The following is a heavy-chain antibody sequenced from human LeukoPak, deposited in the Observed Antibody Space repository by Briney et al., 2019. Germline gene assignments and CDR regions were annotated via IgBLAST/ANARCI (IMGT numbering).Heavy chain of an antibody. Sequence: SSETLSLTCTVSGGSISSGGYYWSWIRQPAGKGLEWIGYIYYSGSTNYNPSLKSRVTISVDTSKNQFSLKLSSVTAADTAVYYCTASRYCSSTSCHPLDYYYYYMDVWGKGTTVTVSS. V-gene: IGHV4-61*10. CDR3: TASRYCSSTSCHPLDYYYYYMDV. D-gene: IGHD2-2*01. J-gene: IGHJ6*03. CDR1: GGSISSGGYY. CDR2: IYYSGST.